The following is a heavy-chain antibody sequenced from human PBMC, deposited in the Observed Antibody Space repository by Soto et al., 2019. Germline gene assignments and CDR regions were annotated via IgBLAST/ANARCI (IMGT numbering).Heavy chain of an antibody. J-gene: IGHJ5*02. Sequence: EVQLVESGGGLVKPGGSLRLSCAASGFTFSNAWMIWVRQAPGKGLEWVGRIKSKSDGGTTDYAAPVKGRFTISRDDSKNTLYLQMNSLKTEVTDVYSCTVIVAATIWSWGPGTLVNVSS. V-gene: IGHV3-15*01. CDR2: IKSKSDGGTT. CDR1: GFTFSNAW. D-gene: IGHD2-15*01. CDR3: TVIVAATIWS.